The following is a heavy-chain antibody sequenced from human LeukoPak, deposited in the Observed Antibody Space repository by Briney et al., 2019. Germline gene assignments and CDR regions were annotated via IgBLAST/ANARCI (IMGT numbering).Heavy chain of an antibody. CDR2: ISGSGGST. CDR3: AKGEFTIFGVLDY. D-gene: IGHD3-3*01. CDR1: GFTFGDYA. Sequence: GGSLRLSCTASGFTFGDYAMSWVRQAPGKGLEWVSAISGSGGSTYYADSVKGRFTISRDNSKNTLYLQMNSLRAEDTAVYYCAKGEFTIFGVLDYWGQGTLVTVSS. V-gene: IGHV3-23*01. J-gene: IGHJ4*02.